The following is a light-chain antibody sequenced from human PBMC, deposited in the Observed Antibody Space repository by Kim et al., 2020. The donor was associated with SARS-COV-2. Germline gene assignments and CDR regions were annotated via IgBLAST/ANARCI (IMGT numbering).Light chain of an antibody. CDR1: SGDITNYNF. J-gene: IGLJ2*01. CDR2: DVV. CDR3: CSYAGSYMLV. Sequence: QPVTLYFTRTSGDITNYNFVDWYQHHPDETPKVVIYDVVKRPSVVPDRCSGSKSRSTASLTISGLQAEDEADYHCCSYAGSYMLVFGGGTQLTVL. V-gene: IGLV2-11*01.